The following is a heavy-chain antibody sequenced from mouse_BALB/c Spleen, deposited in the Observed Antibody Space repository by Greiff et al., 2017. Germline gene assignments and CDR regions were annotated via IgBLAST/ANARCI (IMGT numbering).Heavy chain of an antibody. D-gene: IGHD2-14*01. V-gene: IGHV5-4*02. CDR1: GFTFSDYY. J-gene: IGHJ3*01. CDR3: ARDGDYRYDGAWFAY. CDR2: ISDGGSYT. Sequence: EVQGVESGGGLVKPGGSLKLSCAASGFTFSDYYMYWVRQTPEKRLEWVATISDGGSYTYYPDSVTGRFTISRDNAKNNLYLQMSSLKSEDTAMYYCARDGDYRYDGAWFAYWGQGTLVTVSA.